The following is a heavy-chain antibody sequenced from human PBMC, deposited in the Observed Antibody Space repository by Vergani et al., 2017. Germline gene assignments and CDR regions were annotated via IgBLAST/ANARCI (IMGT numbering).Heavy chain of an antibody. CDR1: GFTFSSYA. D-gene: IGHD2-21*01. CDR3: ARGNSRGPIGY. V-gene: IGHV4-59*01. Sequence: VQLLESGGGLVQPGGSLRLSCAASGFTFSSYAMSWVRQAPGKGLEWIGYIYYSGSTNYNPSLKSRVTISVDTSKTQFSLKLSSVTAADTAVYYCARGNSRGPIGYWGQGTLVTVSS. CDR2: IYYSGST. J-gene: IGHJ4*02.